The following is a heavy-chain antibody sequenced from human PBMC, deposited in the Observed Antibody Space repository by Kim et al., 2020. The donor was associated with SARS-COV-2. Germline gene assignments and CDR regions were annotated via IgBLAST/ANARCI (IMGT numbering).Heavy chain of an antibody. V-gene: IGHV3-30*01. J-gene: IGHJ6*02. CDR3: ARPMGGHYYCGMDV. Sequence: TGRFTNPRDNSKNTLYLKMNSLRAEDTAVYYCARPMGGHYYCGMDVWGQGTTVTVSS. D-gene: IGHD1-26*01.